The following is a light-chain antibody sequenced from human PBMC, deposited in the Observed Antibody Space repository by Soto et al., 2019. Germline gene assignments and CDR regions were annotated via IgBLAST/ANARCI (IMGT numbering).Light chain of an antibody. CDR3: QHYDSYPVT. J-gene: IGKJ5*01. CDR2: GAS. CDR1: QSVSSR. V-gene: IGKV3-20*01. Sequence: EIVLTQSPCTLSLSPGARATLSCRASQSVSSRLAWYQQKPGQAPRLLISGASSMATGIPDRFSGSGSGTDFTLTISRLEPEDFALYYCQHYDSYPVTFGQGTRLEIK.